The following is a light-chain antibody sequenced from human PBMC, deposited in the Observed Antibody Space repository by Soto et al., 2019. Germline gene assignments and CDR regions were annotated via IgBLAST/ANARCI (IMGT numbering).Light chain of an antibody. CDR3: SSYTSFSTYV. V-gene: IGLV2-14*01. CDR1: SSDVGGYNY. J-gene: IGLJ1*01. Sequence: ALTQPASVSGSPGQSITISCTGTSSDVGGYNYVSWYQQHPGKAPQLMIYEVSNRPSGVSNRFSGSKSDNTASLTISGLQAEDEADYYCSSYTSFSTYVFGTGTKVTVL. CDR2: EVS.